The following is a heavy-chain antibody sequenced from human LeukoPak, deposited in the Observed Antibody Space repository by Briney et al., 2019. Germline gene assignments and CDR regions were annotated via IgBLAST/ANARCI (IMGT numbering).Heavy chain of an antibody. CDR2: ISGSGGST. D-gene: IGHD3-10*01. J-gene: IGHJ4*02. CDR1: GFTFSSYA. CDR3: AKGSYGSGSYLTFDY. Sequence: GGSLRLSCAASGFTFSSYAMSWVRQAPGKGLEWVSAISGSGGSTYYADSVEGRFTISRDNSKNTLYLQMNSLRAEDTAVYYCAKGSYGSGSYLTFDYWGQGTLVTVSS. V-gene: IGHV3-23*01.